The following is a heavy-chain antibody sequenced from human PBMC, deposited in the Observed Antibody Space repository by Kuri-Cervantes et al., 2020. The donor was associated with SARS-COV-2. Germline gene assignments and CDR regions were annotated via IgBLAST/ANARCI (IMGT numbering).Heavy chain of an antibody. CDR1: GFTFSSYS. J-gene: IGHJ6*03. D-gene: IGHD6-25*01. V-gene: IGHV3-21*01. Sequence: GESLKISCAASGFTFSSYSMNWVRQAPGKGLEWVSSISSSSSYIYYADSVKGRFTISRDNAKNSLYLQMNSLRAEDTAVYYCARERGSGWYNYYYYMDVWGKGTTVTVSS. CDR2: ISSSSSYI. CDR3: ARERGSGWYNYYYYMDV.